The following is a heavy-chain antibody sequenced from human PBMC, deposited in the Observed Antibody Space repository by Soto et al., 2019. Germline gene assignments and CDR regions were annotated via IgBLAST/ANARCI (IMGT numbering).Heavy chain of an antibody. CDR2: IWYDGSNK. J-gene: IGHJ4*02. CDR3: ARDRGWVVAASGLDY. CDR1: GFTFSSYG. Sequence: QVQLVESGGGVVQPGRSLRLSCAASGFTFSSYGMHWVRQAPGKGLEWVAVIWYDGSNKYYADSVKGRFTISRDNSKNTLYPQMNRLRAEDTAVYYCARDRGWVVAASGLDYWGQGTLVTVSS. V-gene: IGHV3-33*01. D-gene: IGHD2-15*01.